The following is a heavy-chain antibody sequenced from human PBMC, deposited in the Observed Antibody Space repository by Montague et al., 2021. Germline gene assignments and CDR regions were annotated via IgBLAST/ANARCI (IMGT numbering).Heavy chain of an antibody. CDR3: AKQDYVVSGTSYKGFDP. CDR1: SGSIFHAH. CDR2: MFYGGAT. V-gene: IGHV4-59*08. D-gene: IGHD3-10*01. J-gene: IGHJ5*02. Sequence: SETLSLTCTVSSGSIFHAHWSWVRQPPGKGLEWLGSMFYGGATSNNPSLKSRVTMSIDTSTNQFSLKLGFVTAADTAVYYCAKQDYVVSGTSYKGFDPWGQGILVTVSS.